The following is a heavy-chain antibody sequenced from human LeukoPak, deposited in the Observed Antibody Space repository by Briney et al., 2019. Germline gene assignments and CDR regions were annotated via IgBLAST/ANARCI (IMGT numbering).Heavy chain of an antibody. D-gene: IGHD2-15*01. CDR3: ARKPGYCSGGSCRTFDY. J-gene: IGHJ4*02. CDR1: GGSFSGYY. V-gene: IGHV4-34*01. CDR2: INHSGST. Sequence: SETLSLTCAVYGGSFSGYYWSWIRQPPGKGLEWIGEINHSGSTNYNPSLKSRVTISVDTSKNQFSLKLSSVTAADTAVYYCARKPGYCSGGSCRTFDYWGQGTLVTVSS.